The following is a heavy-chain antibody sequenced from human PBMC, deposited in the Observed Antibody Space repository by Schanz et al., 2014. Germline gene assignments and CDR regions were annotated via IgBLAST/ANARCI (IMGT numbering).Heavy chain of an antibody. CDR2: ISAQTGDT. Sequence: VQSVHSGTEVQKLGASVKVSCQTSGYTFTAYGINWVRQAPGQGLEWIGWISAQTGDTRYAQKMQGRVTMTRDVSSTTAFLELSSLRYDDTAVYYCARGGGPEDVFDIWGQGTILTVSS. CDR3: ARGGGPEDVFDI. V-gene: IGHV1-18*01. J-gene: IGHJ3*02. D-gene: IGHD5-12*01. CDR1: GYTFTAYG.